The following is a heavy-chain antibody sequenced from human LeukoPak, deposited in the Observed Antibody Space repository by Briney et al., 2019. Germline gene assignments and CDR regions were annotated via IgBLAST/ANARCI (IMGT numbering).Heavy chain of an antibody. Sequence: GGTLRLSCAASGFTFSSYGMSWVRQAPGKGLEWVSGISGSGGSTYYADSVKGRFTISRDNSKNTLYLQMNSLRAEDTAVYYCAKDVNYYDSSGYSTFQHWGQGTLVTVSS. CDR3: AKDVNYYDSSGYSTFQH. V-gene: IGHV3-23*01. D-gene: IGHD3-22*01. J-gene: IGHJ1*01. CDR2: ISGSGGST. CDR1: GFTFSSYG.